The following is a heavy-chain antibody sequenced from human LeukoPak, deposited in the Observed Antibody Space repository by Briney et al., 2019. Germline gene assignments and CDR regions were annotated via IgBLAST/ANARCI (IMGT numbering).Heavy chain of an antibody. CDR1: GFTFGTYA. CDR3: AKRPRGNYLDPFDY. V-gene: IGHV3-23*01. J-gene: IGHJ4*02. Sequence: PGGSLRLSCAASGFTFGTYAMSWVRQGPGKGLEWVSAISGIGTYTYYADSVKGRFTISRDNSKNRLYLQMNSLRAEDTAVYYCAKRPRGNYLDPFDYWGQGTLVTVSS. CDR2: ISGIGTYT. D-gene: IGHD3-10*01.